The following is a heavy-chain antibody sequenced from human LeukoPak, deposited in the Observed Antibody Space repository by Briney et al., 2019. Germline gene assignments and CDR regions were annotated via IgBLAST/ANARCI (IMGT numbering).Heavy chain of an antibody. D-gene: IGHD2-2*01. J-gene: IGHJ4*02. V-gene: IGHV3-33*06. CDR1: GFTFSSYG. CDR2: ICYDGSNK. CDR3: AKDLNRIVVVPAVLDY. Sequence: GGSLRLSCAASGFTFSSYGMHWVRQAPGKGLEWVAVICYDGSNKYYADSVKGRFSISRDNSKNTLYLQMNSLRAEDTAVYYCAKDLNRIVVVPAVLDYWGQGTLVTVSS.